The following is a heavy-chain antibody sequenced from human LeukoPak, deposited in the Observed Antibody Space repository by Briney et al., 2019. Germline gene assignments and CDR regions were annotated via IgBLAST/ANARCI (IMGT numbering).Heavy chain of an antibody. Sequence: GGSLRLSCAASGFTFSTYSMNWVRQAPGKGLVWVSSISSSSSYIYYADSVKGRFTISRDNAKNSLYLQMNSLRAEDTAVYYCARDRGYSYGPFDYWGQGTLVTVSS. CDR1: GFTFSTYS. CDR2: ISSSSSYI. J-gene: IGHJ4*02. D-gene: IGHD5-18*01. CDR3: ARDRGYSYGPFDY. V-gene: IGHV3-21*01.